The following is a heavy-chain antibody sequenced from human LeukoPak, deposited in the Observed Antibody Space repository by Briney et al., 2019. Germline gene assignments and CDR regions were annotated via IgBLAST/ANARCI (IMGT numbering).Heavy chain of an antibody. V-gene: IGHV4-39*01. CDR1: GGSISSRSYY. Sequence: SETVSLTCSVSGGSISSRSYYWGWIRPPPGKGLEWIVSTYYSGSTHYNPSLKSRVTISLDTSKNQFSLKLNSVTAADTAVYYCARLRVSYMDVWGKGTTVTVSS. J-gene: IGHJ6*03. CDR2: TYYSGST. CDR3: ARLRVSYMDV. D-gene: IGHD2-21*01.